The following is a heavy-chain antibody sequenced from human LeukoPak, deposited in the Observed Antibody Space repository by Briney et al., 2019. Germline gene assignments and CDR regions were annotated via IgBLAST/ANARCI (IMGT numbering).Heavy chain of an antibody. CDR2: MNPNSGNT. CDR3: ARGLYDFWSGYYTRAGFDP. CDR1: GYTFTSYD. D-gene: IGHD3-3*01. Sequence: ASVKVSCKASGYTFTSYDINWVRQATGQGLEWMGWMNPNSGNTGYAQKFQGRVTITRNTSISTAYMELSSLRSEATAVYYCARGLYDFWSGYYTRAGFDPWGQGTLVTVSS. J-gene: IGHJ5*02. V-gene: IGHV1-8*03.